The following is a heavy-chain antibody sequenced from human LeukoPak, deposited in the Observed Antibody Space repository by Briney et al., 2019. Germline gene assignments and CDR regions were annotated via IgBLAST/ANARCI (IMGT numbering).Heavy chain of an antibody. Sequence: GTSLRLSCAASGFTFSSYGMHWVSQAPGKGLEWVAVIWSDGSEKYYANSVKGRFTISRDNTKSTLFLQMSSLRAEDTAVYYCARCRDTVSYNLLGYWGQGTLVTVSS. D-gene: IGHD1-26*01. CDR3: ARCRDTVSYNLLGY. CDR1: GFTFSSYG. V-gene: IGHV3-33*01. J-gene: IGHJ4*02. CDR2: IWSDGSEK.